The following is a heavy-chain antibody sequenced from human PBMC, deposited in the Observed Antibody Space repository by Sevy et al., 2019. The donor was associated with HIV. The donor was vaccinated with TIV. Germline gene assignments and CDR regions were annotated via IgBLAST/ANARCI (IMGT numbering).Heavy chain of an antibody. V-gene: IGHV4-39*01. Sequence: SETLSLTCTVSGGSISSSSYYWGWIRQPPGKGLEWIGSIYYSGSTYYNPSLKSRVTISVDTSKNQFSLKLSSVTAADTAVYYCARQAIFGVVIAYYYYGMDVWGQGTTVTVSS. CDR3: ARQAIFGVVIAYYYYGMDV. CDR1: GGSISSSSYY. J-gene: IGHJ6*02. D-gene: IGHD3-3*01. CDR2: IYYSGST.